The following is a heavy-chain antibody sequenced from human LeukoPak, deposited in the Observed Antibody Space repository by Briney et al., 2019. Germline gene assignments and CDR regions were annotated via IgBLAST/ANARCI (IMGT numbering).Heavy chain of an antibody. D-gene: IGHD2-2*01. J-gene: IGHJ6*03. CDR3: ARGLQYQLLKALGHYYMDV. CDR2: INPNSGGT. Sequence: ASVKVSCKASGYTFTGYYMHWVRQAPGQGLEWMGWINPNSGGTNYAQKFQGRVTMTRDTSISTAYLELSSLASDDTAVYYCARGLQYQLLKALGHYYMDVWGEGTTVTVSS. V-gene: IGHV1-2*02. CDR1: GYTFTGYY.